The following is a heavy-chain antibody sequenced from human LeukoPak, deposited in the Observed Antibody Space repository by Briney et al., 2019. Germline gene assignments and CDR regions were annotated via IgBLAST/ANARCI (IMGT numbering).Heavy chain of an antibody. Sequence: PSETLSLTCTVSGGSISSGGYYWSWIRQHPGKGLEWIGYIYYSGSTFHNPSLKSRVTISVDTSKNQFSLRLNSVTAADTAVYYCARAHSSGRIIDYWGQGTLVTVSS. D-gene: IGHD6-19*01. CDR2: IYYSGST. V-gene: IGHV4-31*03. CDR1: GGSISSGGYY. CDR3: ARAHSSGRIIDY. J-gene: IGHJ4*02.